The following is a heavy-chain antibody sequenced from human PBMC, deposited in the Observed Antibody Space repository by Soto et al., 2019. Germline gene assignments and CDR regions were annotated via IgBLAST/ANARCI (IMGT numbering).Heavy chain of an antibody. J-gene: IGHJ2*01. CDR3: ARGVGRYFDL. D-gene: IGHD1-26*01. CDR1: GDSIGNFY. Sequence: SETLSLTRAISGDSIGNFYWSWIRQPAGKGLESLGRLSASGRTNYSPSLQSRVTMSLDRSKNRFSLRLTSVSAADTAVYFCARGVGRYFDLWGRGTLVTVSS. CDR2: LSASGRT. V-gene: IGHV4-4*07.